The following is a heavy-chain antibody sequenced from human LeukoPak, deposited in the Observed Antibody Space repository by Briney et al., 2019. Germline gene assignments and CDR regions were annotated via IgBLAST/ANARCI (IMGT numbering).Heavy chain of an antibody. CDR1: GFTFGRSW. CDR2: INSDGSST. J-gene: IGHJ6*02. CDR3: VRDNYYGMDV. V-gene: IGHV3-74*01. Sequence: GGSLRLSCAASGFTFGRSWMHWVRQGPGKGLVWVSRINSDGSSTRYADFVKGRFTISRDNAKNTLYLQMNSLRSEDTALYYCVRDNYYGMDVWGQGTTVTVSS.